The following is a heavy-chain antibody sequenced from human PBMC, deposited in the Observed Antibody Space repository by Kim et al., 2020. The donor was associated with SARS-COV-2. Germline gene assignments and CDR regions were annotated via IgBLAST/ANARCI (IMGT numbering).Heavy chain of an antibody. CDR1: GFTFSNYW. CDR3: TTAFEY. J-gene: IGHJ4*02. CDR2: INNEGTNT. V-gene: IGHV3-74*01. Sequence: GGSLRLSCAASGFTFSNYWPHWVRQVPGKGLVWVAGINNEGTNTYYADSVKGRFTISRDNAKKTVYLQMNSLVAEDTAVYYCTTAFEYWGQGTLVTVSS.